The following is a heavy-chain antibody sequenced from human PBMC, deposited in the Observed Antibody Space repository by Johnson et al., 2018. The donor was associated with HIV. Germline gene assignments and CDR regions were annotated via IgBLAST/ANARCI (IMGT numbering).Heavy chain of an antibody. CDR1: GFSFTDAW. CDR2: IKGKSDGGTT. V-gene: IGHV3-15*01. Sequence: VQLVESGGGLVKPGGSLRLSCAASGFSFTDAWMNWVRQAPGKGLEWVGRIKGKSDGGTTDDAAPVRGRLTISRENVKKSLHLQMNSLRAEDTAVYYCAKDVEYCTGGVCPYDAFDIWGQGTMVTVSS. D-gene: IGHD2-8*02. CDR3: AKDVEYCTGGVCPYDAFDI. J-gene: IGHJ3*02.